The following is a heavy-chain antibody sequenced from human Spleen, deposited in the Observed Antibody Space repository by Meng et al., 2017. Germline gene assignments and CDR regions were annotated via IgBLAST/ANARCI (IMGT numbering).Heavy chain of an antibody. V-gene: IGHV1-69*13. CDR1: GYTFTSYH. CDR3: ARTDIYYYDPQVHYDAFDI. D-gene: IGHD3-22*01. J-gene: IGHJ3*02. CDR2: IIPIFGTA. Sequence: SVKVSCKASGYTFTSYHLHWVRQAPGQGLEWMGGIIPIFGTANYAQKFQGRVTITADESTSTAYMELSSLRSEDTAVYYCARTDIYYYDPQVHYDAFDIWGQGTMVTVSS.